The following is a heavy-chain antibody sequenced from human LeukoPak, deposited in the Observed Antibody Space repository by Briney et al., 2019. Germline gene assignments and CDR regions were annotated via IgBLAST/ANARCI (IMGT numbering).Heavy chain of an antibody. V-gene: IGHV6-1*01. D-gene: IGHD3-10*01. CDR3: ARLGETHYYGSGVFDY. J-gene: IGHJ4*02. CDR1: GDSVSTRRAT. CDR2: VYYTSKWYN. Sequence: SQTLSLTCAISGDSVSTRRATWNWIRQSPLRGLEWLGRVYYTSKWYNDYAESVKSRITINADTSKNQFSLQLNSVTPDDTAVYYCARLGETHYYGSGVFDYWGQGTLATVSS.